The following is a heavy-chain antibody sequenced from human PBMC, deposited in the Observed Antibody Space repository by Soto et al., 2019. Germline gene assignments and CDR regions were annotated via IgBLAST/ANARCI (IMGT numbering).Heavy chain of an antibody. J-gene: IGHJ4*02. CDR1: GSTFSSNA. CDR2: ISGSGGRA. CDR3: AQGAGDYIWGTYRLSDYFDY. D-gene: IGHD3-16*02. Sequence: PGGSLRLSCTASGSTFSSNAMSWVRQAPGKGLEWVAGISGSGGRAYYAASVKGRFTISRDNSKNTLSLQMSSLSAGDTAVYYCAQGAGDYIWGTYRLSDYFDYWGQGALVTVSS. V-gene: IGHV3-23*01.